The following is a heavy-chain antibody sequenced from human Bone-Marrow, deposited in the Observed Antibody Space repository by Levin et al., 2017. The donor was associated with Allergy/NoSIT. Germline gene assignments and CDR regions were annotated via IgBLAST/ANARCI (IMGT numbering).Heavy chain of an antibody. V-gene: IGHV3-23*01. Sequence: GGSLRLSCAASGFTFSSYAMSWVRQAPGKGLEWVSAISGSGGSTYYADSVKGRFTISRDNSKSTLYLQMNSLRAEDTAVYYCAKDPRRDYGDYVPYYFDCWGQGTLVTVSS. CDR2: ISGSGGST. CDR3: AKDPRRDYGDYVPYYFDC. D-gene: IGHD4-17*01. J-gene: IGHJ4*02. CDR1: GFTFSSYA.